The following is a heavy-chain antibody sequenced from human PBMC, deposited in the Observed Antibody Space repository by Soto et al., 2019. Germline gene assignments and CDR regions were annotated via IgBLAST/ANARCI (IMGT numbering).Heavy chain of an antibody. CDR1: GFNFTSSA. V-gene: IGHV1-58*01. J-gene: IGHJ6*02. D-gene: IGHD2-2*01. CDR2: IVVGRGNT. CDR3: AAGASYCSSTSCYLYYYGMDV. Sequence: GASVKVSCKDSGFNFTSSAVQWVRQARGQRREGIGWIVVGRGNTKYAQKFKETVTITRDMSTSTAYMELSSLRSEDTAVYYCAAGASYCSSTSCYLYYYGMDVWGQGTTVTVSS.